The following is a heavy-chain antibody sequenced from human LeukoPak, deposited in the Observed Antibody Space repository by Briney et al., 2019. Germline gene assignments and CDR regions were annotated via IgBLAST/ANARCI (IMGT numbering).Heavy chain of an antibody. V-gene: IGHV3-30*04. J-gene: IGHJ5*02. CDR2: ISYDGSNK. D-gene: IGHD6-19*01. CDR1: GFTFSSYA. Sequence: SGGSLRLSCAASGFTFSSYAMHCVRQAPGKGLEWVAVISYDGSNKYYADSVKVRFTISRDNSKNTLYLQMNSLRAEDTAVYYCARDGGGWTGELNWFDPWGQGTLVTVSS. CDR3: ARDGGGWTGELNWFDP.